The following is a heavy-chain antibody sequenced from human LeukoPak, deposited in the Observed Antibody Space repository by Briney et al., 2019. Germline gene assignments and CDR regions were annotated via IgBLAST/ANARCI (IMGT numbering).Heavy chain of an antibody. J-gene: IGHJ4*02. CDR1: GGTFSSYA. Sequence: SVKVSCKASGGTFSSYAISWVRQAPGQGLEWMGGIIPIFGTANYAQKFQGRVTITADESTSTAYMELSSLRSEDTAVYYCANDYYDSSGYWYWGQGTLVTVSS. D-gene: IGHD3-22*01. CDR3: ANDYYDSSGYWY. V-gene: IGHV1-69*13. CDR2: IIPIFGTA.